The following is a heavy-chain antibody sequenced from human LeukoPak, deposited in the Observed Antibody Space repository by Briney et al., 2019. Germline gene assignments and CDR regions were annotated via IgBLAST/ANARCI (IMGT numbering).Heavy chain of an antibody. V-gene: IGHV4-30-4*07. D-gene: IGHD1-26*01. Sequence: PSETLSLTCGVSGDSISSDGHSWSWIRQPPGKGLEWVGYIYHSGAAYHNPSLKSRLALSVDTSNNQFSLRLRSVTAADTAVYYCVRGVGGEYF. J-gene: IGHJ1*01. CDR1: GDSISSDGHS. CDR3: VRGVGGEYF. CDR2: IYHSGAA.